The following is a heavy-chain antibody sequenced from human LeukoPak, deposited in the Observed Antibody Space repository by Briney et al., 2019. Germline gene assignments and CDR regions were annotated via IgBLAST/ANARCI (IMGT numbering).Heavy chain of an antibody. J-gene: IGHJ3*02. V-gene: IGHV3-33*01. D-gene: IGHD1-26*01. CDR3: ARDGNDDAFDI. CDR2: IWYDGSNK. Sequence: PGGSLRLSCAASGFTFSSYGMHWVRQVPGKGLEWVAVIWYDGSNKYYADSVKGRFTISRDNSKNTLYLQMNSLRAEDTAVYYCARDGNDDAFDIWGQGTMVTVSS. CDR1: GFTFSSYG.